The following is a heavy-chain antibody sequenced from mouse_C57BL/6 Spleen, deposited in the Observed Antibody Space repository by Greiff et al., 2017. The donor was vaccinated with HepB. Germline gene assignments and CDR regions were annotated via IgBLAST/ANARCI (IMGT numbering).Heavy chain of an antibody. J-gene: IGHJ2*01. CDR1: GFNIKDYY. D-gene: IGHD2-4*01. CDR3: TTAPYDYGYFDY. CDR2: IDPEDGDT. Sequence: EVKLMESGAELVRPGASVKLSCTASGFNIKDYYMHWVKQRPEQGLEWIGRIDPEDGDTEYAPKFQGKATMTADTSSNTAYLQLSNLTSEDTAVYYCTTAPYDYGYFDYWGQGTTLTVSS. V-gene: IGHV14-1*01.